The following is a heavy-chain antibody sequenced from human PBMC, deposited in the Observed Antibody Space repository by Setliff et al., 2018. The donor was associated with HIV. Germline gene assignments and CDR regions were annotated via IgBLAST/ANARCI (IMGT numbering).Heavy chain of an antibody. V-gene: IGHV4-61*09. CDR1: GGSISSGTYY. D-gene: IGHD3-22*01. J-gene: IGHJ4*02. CDR3: ARDDDKLFDY. CDR2: IYSTGNT. Sequence: PSETLSLTCTVSGGSISSGTYYWSWIRQPAGKGLEWIGHIYSTGNTNYNSSPKSRVTMSIETSKNQFSLKLTSVTAADTAVYYCARDDDKLFDYWGQGALVTVSS.